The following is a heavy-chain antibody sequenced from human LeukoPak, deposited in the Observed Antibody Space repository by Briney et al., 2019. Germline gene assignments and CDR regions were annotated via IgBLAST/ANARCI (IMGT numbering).Heavy chain of an antibody. CDR3: AQCGGGYNYDGFDI. D-gene: IGHD5-24*01. Sequence: GGSLRLSCAASGFSFSGSTMHWVRQASGKGLEWVGRIRSKANNYATAYAASVKGRFTVSRDDSKNTAYLQMNSLKTEDTAVYYCAQCGGGYNYDGFDIWGQGTMVTVSS. V-gene: IGHV3-73*01. CDR2: IRSKANNYAT. J-gene: IGHJ3*02. CDR1: GFSFSGST.